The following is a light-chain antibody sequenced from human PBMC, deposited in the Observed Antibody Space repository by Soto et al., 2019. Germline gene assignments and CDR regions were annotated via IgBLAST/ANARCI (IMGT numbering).Light chain of an antibody. CDR2: DAS. CDR1: QSVSSN. V-gene: IGKV3-11*01. J-gene: IGKJ5*01. Sequence: EIVLTQSPPTLSLSRGERATLSCRPVQSVSSNLAWYQQKPGQAPRLLIYDASNRATGIPARFSGSGSGTEFTLIISSLQSEDVALYFCQQYSNWPPAITFGQGTRLEI. CDR3: QQYSNWPPAIT.